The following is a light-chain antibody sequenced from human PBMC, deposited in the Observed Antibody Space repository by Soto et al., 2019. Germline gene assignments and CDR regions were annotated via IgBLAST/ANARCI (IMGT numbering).Light chain of an antibody. V-gene: IGLV4-60*02. CDR2: LEGSGAY. Sequence: QPVLTQSSSASASLGSSVKLTCTLSSGHSSYIIAWHQQQPGKAPRYLMNLEGSGAYNKWSGVPDRFSGSSSGADRYLTISNLQFEDEADYYCETWDTNTRVFGGGTKLTVL. CDR3: ETWDTNTRV. J-gene: IGLJ2*01. CDR1: SGHSSYI.